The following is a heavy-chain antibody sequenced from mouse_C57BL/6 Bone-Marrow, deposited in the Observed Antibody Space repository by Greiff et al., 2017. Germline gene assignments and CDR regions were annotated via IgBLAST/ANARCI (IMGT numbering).Heavy chain of an antibody. V-gene: IGHV5-6*02. Sequence: EVKLVESGGDLVKPGGSLKLSCPASGSTFSAYGLSWVRRIPDKGLEWVATISGGGSYTYYPDGVKGRFTISKDKDKNTLYLKMSSLKSEDTAMYYCARRGDGRDWYFDVWGTGTAVTVSS. CDR1: GSTFSAYG. CDR3: ARRGDGRDWYFDV. J-gene: IGHJ1*03. CDR2: ISGGGSYT.